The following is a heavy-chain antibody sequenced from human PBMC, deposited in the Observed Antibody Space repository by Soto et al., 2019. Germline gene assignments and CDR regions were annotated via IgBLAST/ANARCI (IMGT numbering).Heavy chain of an antibody. V-gene: IGHV1-18*01. CDR2: ISTYNSNT. CDR1: GYTFNRDG. J-gene: IGHJ6*02. CDR3: AREGYCSSGSCALYSHEYFGMDV. Sequence: SVKGYCKASGYTFNRDGVSWGRQDTGQGLEWMGWISTYNSNTDYAEKFQGRVTMTADTVTSTTYMELRSLTSDDTAVFYCAREGYCSSGSCALYSHEYFGMDVWGQGTTVTVSS. D-gene: IGHD2-15*01.